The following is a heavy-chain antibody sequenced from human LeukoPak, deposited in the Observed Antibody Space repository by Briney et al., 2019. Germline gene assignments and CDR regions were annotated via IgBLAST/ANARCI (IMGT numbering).Heavy chain of an antibody. J-gene: IGHJ4*02. Sequence: ASVKVSCKASGYTFTGYYMHWVRQAPGQGLEWMGWINPNSGGTNYAQKFQGRVTMTRDTSISTAYMELSRLRSDDTAVYFCAKDFGSGGGFDYWGQGTLVTVSS. CDR1: GYTFTGYY. D-gene: IGHD2-15*01. CDR3: AKDFGSGGGFDY. V-gene: IGHV1-2*02. CDR2: INPNSGGT.